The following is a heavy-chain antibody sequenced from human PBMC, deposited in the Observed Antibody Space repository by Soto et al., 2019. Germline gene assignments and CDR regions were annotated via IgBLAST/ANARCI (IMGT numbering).Heavy chain of an antibody. J-gene: IGHJ6*03. CDR1: GFTFSSYA. V-gene: IGHV3-23*01. CDR2: ISGSGGST. Sequence: GGSLRLSCAASGFTFSSYAMSWVRQAPGKGLEWVSAISGSGGSTYYADSVKGRFTISRDNSKNTLYLQMNSLRAEDTAVYYCAKGFYCSGGSCYPPVGDMDVWGKGTTVTVSS. D-gene: IGHD2-15*01. CDR3: AKGFYCSGGSCYPPVGDMDV.